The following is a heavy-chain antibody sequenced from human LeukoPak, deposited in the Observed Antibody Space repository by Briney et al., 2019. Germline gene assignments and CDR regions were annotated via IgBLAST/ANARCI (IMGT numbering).Heavy chain of an antibody. V-gene: IGHV4-39*07. Sequence: SETLSLTCTVSGGSISSSSYYWGWIRQPPGKGLEWIGSIYYSGSTYYNPSLKSRVTISVDTSKNQFSLKLSSVTAADTAVYYCARTYSHYGMDVWGQGTTVTVSS. CDR2: IYYSGST. CDR1: GGSISSSSYY. J-gene: IGHJ6*02. D-gene: IGHD4-11*01. CDR3: ARTYSHYGMDV.